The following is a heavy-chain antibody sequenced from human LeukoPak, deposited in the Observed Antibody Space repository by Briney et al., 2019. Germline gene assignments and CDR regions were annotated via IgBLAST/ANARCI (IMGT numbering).Heavy chain of an antibody. CDR2: ISSGSSYI. V-gene: IGHV3-21*01. CDR1: GFTFSGYS. D-gene: IGHD4-17*01. CDR3: ARDYGDYLSRAFDI. Sequence: PGGSLRLSCAASGFTFSGYSMNWVRQAPGKGLEWVSSISSGSSYIYYTDSVKGRFTISRDNAKNSLYLQMNSLRAEDTAVYYCARDYGDYLSRAFDIWGQGTMVTVSS. J-gene: IGHJ3*02.